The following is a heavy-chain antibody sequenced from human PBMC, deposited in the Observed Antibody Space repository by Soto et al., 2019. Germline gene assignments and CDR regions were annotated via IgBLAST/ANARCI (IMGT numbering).Heavy chain of an antibody. V-gene: IGHV3-23*01. Sequence: EVELLESGGTLVQPGGSLRLSCVASGFTFSSYAMSWVRQAPGKGLEWVAAISASGGATLHADSVKGRFIISRDNPRNTLHLQMNSLRDEDTAVYYCAKEVEGGSRYRGAFDYWGQGTQVTVSS. CDR3: AKEVEGGSRYRGAFDY. CDR2: ISASGGAT. D-gene: IGHD1-26*01. J-gene: IGHJ4*02. CDR1: GFTFSSYA.